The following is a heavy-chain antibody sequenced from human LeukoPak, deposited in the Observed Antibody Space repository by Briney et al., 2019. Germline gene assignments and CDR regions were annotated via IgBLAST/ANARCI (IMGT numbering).Heavy chain of an antibody. Sequence: GGSLRLSCTASGFTFGDYAMSWVRQAPGKGLEWVGFIRSKACGGTTEYAASVKGRFTISRDDSKSIAYLQMNSLKTEDTAVYYCTREGYDILTGYYRRYFDYWGQGTLVTVSS. D-gene: IGHD3-9*01. CDR1: GFTFGDYA. J-gene: IGHJ4*02. CDR2: IRSKACGGTT. V-gene: IGHV3-49*04. CDR3: TREGYDILTGYYRRYFDY.